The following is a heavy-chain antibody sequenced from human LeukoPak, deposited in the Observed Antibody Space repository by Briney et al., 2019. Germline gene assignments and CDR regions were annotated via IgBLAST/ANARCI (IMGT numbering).Heavy chain of an antibody. CDR3: AKVKRGYSYGYGYYYYMDV. V-gene: IGHV3-23*01. Sequence: GGSLRLSCAASGFTFSSYGMNWVRQAPGKGLEWVSAISGSGGNTYYADSVKGRFTISRDNSKNTLYLQMNSLRAEDTAVYYCAKVKRGYSYGYGYYYYMDVWGKGTTVTISS. D-gene: IGHD5-18*01. CDR2: ISGSGGNT. J-gene: IGHJ6*03. CDR1: GFTFSSYG.